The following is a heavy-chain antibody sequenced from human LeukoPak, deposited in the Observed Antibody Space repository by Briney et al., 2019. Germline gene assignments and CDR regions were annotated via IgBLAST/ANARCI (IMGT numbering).Heavy chain of an antibody. V-gene: IGHV3-48*01. CDR1: GFTFTSYT. CDR3: VREVVSAGTGGY. CDR2: ITASSGTI. J-gene: IGHJ4*02. D-gene: IGHD6-13*01. Sequence: GGSLRLSCVASGFTFTSYTMNWVRQAPGTGLEWLSLITASSGTIHYADSVEGRFTVSRDNGKNSLYLQMNSLRVGDTGIYYCVREVVSAGTGGYWGQGALVTVSS.